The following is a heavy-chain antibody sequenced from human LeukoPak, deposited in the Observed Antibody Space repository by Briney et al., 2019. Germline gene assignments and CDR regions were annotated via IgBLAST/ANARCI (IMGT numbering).Heavy chain of an antibody. V-gene: IGHV1-69*13. Sequence: SVKVSCKASGGTFSSYAISWVRQAPGQGLEWMGGIIPIFGTANYAQMFQGRVTITADESTSTAYMELSSLRSEDTAVYYCARDEDYYDSSGYVWGQGTLVTVSS. J-gene: IGHJ4*02. CDR3: ARDEDYYDSSGYV. D-gene: IGHD3-22*01. CDR2: IIPIFGTA. CDR1: GGTFSSYA.